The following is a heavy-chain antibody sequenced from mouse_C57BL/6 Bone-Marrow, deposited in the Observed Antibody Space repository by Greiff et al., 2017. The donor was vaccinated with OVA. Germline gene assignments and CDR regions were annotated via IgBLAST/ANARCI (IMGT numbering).Heavy chain of an antibody. V-gene: IGHV1-61*01. Sequence: VQLQQPGAELVRPGSSVKLSCKASGYTFTSYWMDWVKQRPGQGLEWIGKIYPSDSETHYNQKFKDKATLTVDKSSSTAYMQLISLASEDSAVYYCARGAQALGFDYWGQGTTLTVAS. CDR3: ARGAQALGFDY. D-gene: IGHD3-2*02. CDR1: GYTFTSYW. CDR2: IYPSDSET. J-gene: IGHJ2*01.